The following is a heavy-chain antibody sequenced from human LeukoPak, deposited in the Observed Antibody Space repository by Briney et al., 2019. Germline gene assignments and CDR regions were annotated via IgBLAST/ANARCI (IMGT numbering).Heavy chain of an antibody. V-gene: IGHV1-69*01. J-gene: IGHJ4*02. CDR2: INPIFGTT. Sequence: SEKVSCKASGGTFISYAISWVRQAPGQGVEWMGGINPIFGTTNYAQKFQGRVTITSDEATNTAYMELSSLRSDDTAVYYCAAGELDIVVVPAALDYCGQRTLVTVSS. D-gene: IGHD2-2*01. CDR1: GGTFISYA. CDR3: AAGELDIVVVPAALDY.